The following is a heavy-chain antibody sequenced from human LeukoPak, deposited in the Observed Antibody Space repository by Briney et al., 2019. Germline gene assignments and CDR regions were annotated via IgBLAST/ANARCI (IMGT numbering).Heavy chain of an antibody. D-gene: IGHD1-26*01. V-gene: IGHV1-69*06. J-gene: IGHJ6*02. CDR2: IIPIFGTA. CDR3: AREPLVGAGGGGYYYGMDV. Sequence: SSEKVSCKASGGTFSSYAISWVRQAPGQGLEWMGGIIPIFGTANYAQKFQGRVTITADKSTSTAYMELSSLRSEDTAVYYCAREPLVGAGGGGYYYGMDVWGQGTTVTVSS. CDR1: GGTFSSYA.